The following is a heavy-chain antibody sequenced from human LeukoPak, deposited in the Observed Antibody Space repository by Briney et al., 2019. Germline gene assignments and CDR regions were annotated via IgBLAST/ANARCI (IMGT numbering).Heavy chain of an antibody. Sequence: SETLSLTCTVSGGSISSSSYYWGWIRQPPGKGLEWIGSIYYSGSTYYNPSLKSRVTISVDTSKNQFSLKLSSVTAADTAVYYCARGGARYYDILTGYYPFSMYYFDYWGQGTLVTVSS. J-gene: IGHJ4*02. CDR3: ARGGARYYDILTGYYPFSMYYFDY. CDR1: GGSISSSSYY. CDR2: IYYSGST. V-gene: IGHV4-39*07. D-gene: IGHD3-9*01.